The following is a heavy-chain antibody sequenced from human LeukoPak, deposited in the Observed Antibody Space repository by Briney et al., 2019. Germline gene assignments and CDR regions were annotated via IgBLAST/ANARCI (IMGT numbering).Heavy chain of an antibody. J-gene: IGHJ4*02. CDR1: GGSISSSSYY. Sequence: PSETLSLTCTVSGGSISSSSYYWGWIRQPPGKGLEWIGSIYYSENTYYNPSLKSRVTISADTSKNQFSLKLNSVTAADTAVYYCARDGSYYYESSGYYGAQNGVKDCWGQGTLVTVSS. CDR2: IYYSENT. D-gene: IGHD3-22*01. V-gene: IGHV4-39*07. CDR3: ARDGSYYYESSGYYGAQNGVKDC.